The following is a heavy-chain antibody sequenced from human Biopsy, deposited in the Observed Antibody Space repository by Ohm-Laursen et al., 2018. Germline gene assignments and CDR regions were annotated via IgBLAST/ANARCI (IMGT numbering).Heavy chain of an antibody. CDR2: IYNTETT. J-gene: IGHJ5*02. CDR1: GGSISSSTTYY. Sequence: SETLSLTWTVSGGSISSSTTYYWAWLRQPPGKGLEWIGSIYNTETTFYNPSPKSRVTISVDTSTNQFSLKVSSVTAADTALYFCARHPTGFWFDPWGHGTLVTVSS. V-gene: IGHV4-39*01. CDR3: ARHPTGFWFDP.